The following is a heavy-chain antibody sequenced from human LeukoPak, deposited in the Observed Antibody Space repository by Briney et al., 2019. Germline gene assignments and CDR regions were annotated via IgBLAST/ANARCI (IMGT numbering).Heavy chain of an antibody. V-gene: IGHV3-43*01. D-gene: IGHD3/OR15-3a*01. J-gene: IGHJ4*02. CDR2: ISWDGGNT. CDR3: AKDYSSRCLSCGHQDY. Sequence: SGGSLRLSCAASGFTFDDYTMHWVRQAPGKGLEWVSLISWDGGNTYYADSVKGRFTISRDNSKNSLYLQMNSLRTEDTALYFCAKDYSSRCLSCGHQDYWGQGTLVTVSS. CDR1: GFTFDDYT.